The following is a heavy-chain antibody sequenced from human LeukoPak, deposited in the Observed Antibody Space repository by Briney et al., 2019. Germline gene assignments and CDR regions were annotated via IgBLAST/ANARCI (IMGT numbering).Heavy chain of an antibody. D-gene: IGHD3-10*01. CDR2: IYYSGST. Sequence: PSETLSLTCTVPGGSISSYYWSWIRQPPGKGLEWIGYIYYSGSTNYNPSLKSRVTISVDTSKNQFSLKLSSVTAADTAVYYCARGTQGNSYGSGSFVSDFDYWGQGTLVTVSS. CDR3: ARGTQGNSYGSGSFVSDFDY. CDR1: GGSISSYY. J-gene: IGHJ4*02. V-gene: IGHV4-59*01.